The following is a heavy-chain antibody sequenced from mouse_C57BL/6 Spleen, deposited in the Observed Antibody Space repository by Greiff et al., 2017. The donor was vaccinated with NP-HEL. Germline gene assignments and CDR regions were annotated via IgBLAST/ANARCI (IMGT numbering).Heavy chain of an antibody. CDR1: GFTFSDYY. D-gene: IGHD2-4*01. CDR2: INYDGSST. V-gene: IGHV5-16*01. CDR3: ARDRGDYHWYFDV. Sequence: EVQVVESEGGLVQPGSSMKLSCTASGFTFSDYYMAWVRQVPEKGLEWVANINYDGSSTYYLDSLKSRFIISRDNAKNILYLQMSSLKSEDTATYYCARDRGDYHWYFDVWGTGTTVTVSS. J-gene: IGHJ1*03.